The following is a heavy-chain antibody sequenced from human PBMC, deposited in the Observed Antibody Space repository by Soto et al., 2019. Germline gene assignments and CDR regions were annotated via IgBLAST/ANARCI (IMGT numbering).Heavy chain of an antibody. D-gene: IGHD3-3*01. CDR3: ERDQDDSSDAFDI. Sequence: EVHLVESGGGLVQPGGSLRLSCAASGITFSNYWMTWVRQAPGKGLEWVANIKQDGSEKYYVDSVKGRFTISRDNAKNSLYLQMNSLRAEDTAVYYCERDQDDSSDAFDIWGQGTMVTVSS. V-gene: IGHV3-7*01. CDR2: IKQDGSEK. CDR1: GITFSNYW. J-gene: IGHJ3*02.